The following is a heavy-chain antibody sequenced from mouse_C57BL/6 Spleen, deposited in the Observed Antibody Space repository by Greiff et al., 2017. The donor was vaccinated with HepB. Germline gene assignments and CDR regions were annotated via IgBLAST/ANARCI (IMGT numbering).Heavy chain of an antibody. CDR1: GYAFSSSW. J-gene: IGHJ4*01. CDR3: ARRGYGYDYYAMDY. Sequence: QVQLQQSGPELVKPGASVKISCKASGYAFSSSWMNWVKQRPGKGLEWIGRIYPGDGDTNYNGKFKGKATLTADKSSSTAYMQLSSLTSEDSAVYFCARRGYGYDYYAMDYWGQGTSVTVSS. CDR2: IYPGDGDT. V-gene: IGHV1-82*01. D-gene: IGHD2-2*01.